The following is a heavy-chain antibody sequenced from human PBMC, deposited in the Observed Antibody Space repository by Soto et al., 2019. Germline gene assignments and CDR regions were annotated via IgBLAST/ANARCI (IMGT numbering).Heavy chain of an antibody. CDR1: GINFNDYW. J-gene: IGHJ6*02. CDR3: ARDRGYSYGSHYYYYGMDV. Sequence: PGGSLRLSCAASGINFNDYWMSWVRQAPGKGLEWVAVISYDGSNKYYADSVKGRFTISRDNSKNTLYLQMNSLRAEDTAVYYCARDRGYSYGSHYYYYGMDVWGQGTTVTVSS. D-gene: IGHD5-18*01. CDR2: ISYDGSNK. V-gene: IGHV3-30-3*01.